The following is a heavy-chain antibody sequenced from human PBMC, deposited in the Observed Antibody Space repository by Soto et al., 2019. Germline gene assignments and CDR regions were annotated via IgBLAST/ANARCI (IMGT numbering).Heavy chain of an antibody. D-gene: IGHD4-17*01. CDR2: INLAGQII. J-gene: IGHJ6*01. CDR3: AKENDDFGDGNMDV. Sequence: EMQVVESGGDLVQPGRSLRLSCAASGFNFYAYAMHWVRQAPGKGLEWVSGINLAGQIIGYADSVKGRFTISRDDAKSSLYLQLTNLGVEDTALYYCAKENDDFGDGNMDVWGKGTTVIVSS. CDR1: GFNFYAYA. V-gene: IGHV3-9*01.